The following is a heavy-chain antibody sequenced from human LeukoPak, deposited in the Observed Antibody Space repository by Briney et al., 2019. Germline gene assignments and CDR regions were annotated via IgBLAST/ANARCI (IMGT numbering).Heavy chain of an antibody. CDR2: IYPGDSDT. V-gene: IGHV5-51*01. J-gene: IGHJ3*02. Sequence: GESLKISCKSSGYIFTTHWIGWVRQLPGKGLEGMGIIYPGDSDTTYSPSFQGQVTISADRSISTAYLQWSSLKASDTAMYYCAKRQVAGSGFTGAFDIWGQGTVVTVSS. D-gene: IGHD1-14*01. CDR3: AKRQVAGSGFTGAFDI. CDR1: GYIFTTHW.